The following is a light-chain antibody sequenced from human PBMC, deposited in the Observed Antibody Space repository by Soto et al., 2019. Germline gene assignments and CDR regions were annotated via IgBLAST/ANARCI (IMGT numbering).Light chain of an antibody. J-gene: IGLJ1*01. CDR2: DVT. Sequence: QSVLTQPRSVSGSPGQSVTISCTGTSSDVGRYDYVSWYQQYPGEAPKLIIYDVTERPSGVPDRFSGSKPGNTASLTISGPRAEDEAAYSCCSFAGSYSYVFGSGTKVTVL. V-gene: IGLV2-11*01. CDR3: CSFAGSYSYV. CDR1: SSDVGRYDY.